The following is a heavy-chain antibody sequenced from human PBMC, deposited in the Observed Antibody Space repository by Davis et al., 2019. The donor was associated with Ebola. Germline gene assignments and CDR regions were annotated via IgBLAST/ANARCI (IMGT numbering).Heavy chain of an antibody. V-gene: IGHV3-30*03. D-gene: IGHD6-13*01. CDR3: ASRVGYSSSWYQFDY. CDR2: ISYDGSNK. J-gene: IGHJ4*02. Sequence: PGGSLRLSCAASGFTFSSYGMHWVRQAPGKGLEWVAVISYDGSNKYYADSVKGRFTISRDNSKNTLYLQMNSLRAEDTAVYYCASRVGYSSSWYQFDYWGQGTLVTVSS. CDR1: GFTFSSYG.